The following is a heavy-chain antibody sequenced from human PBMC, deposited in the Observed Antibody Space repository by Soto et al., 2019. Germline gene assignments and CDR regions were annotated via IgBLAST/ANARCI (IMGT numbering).Heavy chain of an antibody. CDR2: IDNSGRNA. Sequence: GGSLRLSCTASGFTFSTYAMSWVRQAPGKGLEWVSAIDNSGRNAFYADSVKGRFTISRDNSKNTLYLQINSLRAEDTAVYYCAKQPVGAPADYWGQGTLVTVSS. CDR3: AKQPVGAPADY. V-gene: IGHV3-23*05. CDR1: GFTFSTYA. J-gene: IGHJ4*02. D-gene: IGHD3-16*01.